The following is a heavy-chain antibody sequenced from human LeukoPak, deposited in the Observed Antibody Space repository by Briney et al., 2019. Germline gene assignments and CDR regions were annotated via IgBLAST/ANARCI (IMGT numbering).Heavy chain of an antibody. J-gene: IGHJ6*03. D-gene: IGHD6-13*01. CDR2: ISSSSSLI. CDR1: GFTFSYYS. CDR3: AKVDRGDYSSSPVPYYNYYMNV. V-gene: IGHV3-21*01. Sequence: GGSLRLSCAASGFTFSYYSMNWVRQAPGRGLEWVSCISSSSSLIFYSDSVRGRFTISRDNAKNLLYLHMNSLRVEDTAVYYCAKVDRGDYSSSPVPYYNYYMNVWGKGTTVTASS.